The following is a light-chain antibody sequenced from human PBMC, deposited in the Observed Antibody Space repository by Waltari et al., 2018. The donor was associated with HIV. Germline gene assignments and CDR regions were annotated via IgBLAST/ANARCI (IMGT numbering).Light chain of an antibody. J-gene: IGKJ3*01. Sequence: ELLLTQSPATLSVSPGERATLSCRASQSINNNLAWYHHKPGQAPRLLISGASTGATGIPARFSGSGSGTEFTLTISSLQSEDFAVYYCQQYNNWPGITFGPGTKVDIK. V-gene: IGKV3-15*01. CDR2: GAS. CDR1: QSINNN. CDR3: QQYNNWPGIT.